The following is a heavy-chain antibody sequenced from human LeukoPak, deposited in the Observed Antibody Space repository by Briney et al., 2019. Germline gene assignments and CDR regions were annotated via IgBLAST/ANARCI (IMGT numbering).Heavy chain of an antibody. D-gene: IGHD2-2*01. Sequence: SETLSLTCTVSGGSISGYHWNWIRQPPAKGLHWIGNIYYSGSTNYSPSLKSRVTISVDTSKNQFSLKLSSVTAADTAVYYCARDRATSFGNLFDYWGQGALVTVSS. CDR1: GGSISGYH. V-gene: IGHV4-59*01. CDR2: IYYSGST. CDR3: ARDRATSFGNLFDY. J-gene: IGHJ4*02.